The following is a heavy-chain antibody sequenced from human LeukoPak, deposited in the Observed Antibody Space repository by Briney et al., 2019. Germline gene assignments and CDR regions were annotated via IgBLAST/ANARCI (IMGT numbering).Heavy chain of an antibody. Sequence: SVKVSCKASGGTFSSYTISWVRQAPGQGLEWMGRIIPILGIANYAQKFQGRVTITADKSTSTAYMELSSLRSEDTAVYYCASSGSGSQYYMDVWGKGTTVTASS. V-gene: IGHV1-69*02. D-gene: IGHD3-10*01. CDR3: ASSGSGSQYYMDV. CDR2: IIPILGIA. CDR1: GGTFSSYT. J-gene: IGHJ6*03.